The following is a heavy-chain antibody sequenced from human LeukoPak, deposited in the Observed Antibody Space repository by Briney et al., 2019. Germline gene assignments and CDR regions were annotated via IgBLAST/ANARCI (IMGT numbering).Heavy chain of an antibody. D-gene: IGHD2-15*01. J-gene: IGHJ6*04. V-gene: IGHV3-30*04. CDR2: TSYDGSNK. CDR1: GSTLTSCA. Sequence: GGSLSLSCAASGSTLTSCAMHWVRQAPGKGLEWVEVTSYDGSNKYYADSVKGRFTISRDNSKNTLYLQMNSLRAEDTAVYYCARTLLYCSGGICYEEWNGMDVWGKGTTVTVSS. CDR3: ARTLLYCSGGICYEEWNGMDV.